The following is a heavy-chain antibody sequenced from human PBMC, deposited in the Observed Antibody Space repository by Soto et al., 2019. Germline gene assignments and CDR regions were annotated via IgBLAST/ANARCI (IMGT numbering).Heavy chain of an antibody. D-gene: IGHD3-9*01. CDR3: ARDRHYDILTGYYNPALFDY. CDR1: GYTFTSYG. J-gene: IGHJ4*02. CDR2: ISAYNGNT. Sequence: QVQLVQSGAEVKKPGASVKVSCKASGYTFTSYGISWVRQAPGQGLEWMGWISAYNGNTNYAQKLQGRVTMTTDTSTSTAYMELRSLRSDDTAVDYCARDRHYDILTGYYNPALFDYWGQGTLVTVSS. V-gene: IGHV1-18*01.